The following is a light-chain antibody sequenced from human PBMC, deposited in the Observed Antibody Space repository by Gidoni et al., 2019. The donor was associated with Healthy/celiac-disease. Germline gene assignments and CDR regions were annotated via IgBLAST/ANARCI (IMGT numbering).Light chain of an antibody. Sequence: DVVMTQSPLSLPVTLGQTDSIFYRSSQSYVYSDGNTYLNWFQQRPGQTPRRLIYKVSNRDSGVPDRFSSSRSGTNFTLKIIRIEAQDVWVYYYMQGTHWPPRSFGQGTKLEIK. J-gene: IGKJ2*03. CDR1: QSYVYSDGNTY. CDR3: MQGTHWPPRS. V-gene: IGKV2-30*01. CDR2: KVS.